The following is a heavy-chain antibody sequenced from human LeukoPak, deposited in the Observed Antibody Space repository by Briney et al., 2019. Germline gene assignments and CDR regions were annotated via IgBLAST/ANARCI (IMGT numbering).Heavy chain of an antibody. CDR2: IYSGGST. D-gene: IGHD3-22*01. J-gene: IGHJ4*02. CDR1: GFTVSSNY. Sequence: GGSLRLSCAASGFTVSSNYMSWVRQAPGKGLEWVSVIYSGGSTYYADSVKGRFTISRHNSKNTLYLQMNSLRAEDSAVYYCARDHKISYYDSSGYYDYWGQGTLVTVSS. CDR3: ARDHKISYYDSSGYYDY. V-gene: IGHV3-53*01.